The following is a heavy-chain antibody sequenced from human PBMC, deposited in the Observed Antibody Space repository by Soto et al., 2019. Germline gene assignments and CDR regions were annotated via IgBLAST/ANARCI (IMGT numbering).Heavy chain of an antibody. CDR3: ASPNCSSTSCYKREFDY. D-gene: IGHD2-2*02. CDR1: GGTFSSYA. Sequence: QVQLVQSGAEVKKPGSSVKVSCKASGGTFSSYAISWVRQAPGQGLEWMGGIIPIFGTANYAQKFQGRVTITADESTSTAYMERSSLRAEDTAVYYSASPNCSSTSCYKREFDYWGQGTLVTVSS. J-gene: IGHJ4*02. V-gene: IGHV1-69*01. CDR2: IIPIFGTA.